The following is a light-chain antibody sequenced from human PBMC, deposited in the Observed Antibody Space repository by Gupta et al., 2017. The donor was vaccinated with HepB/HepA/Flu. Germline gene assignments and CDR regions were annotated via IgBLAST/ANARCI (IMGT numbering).Light chain of an antibody. Sequence: EIVLTQSPGPLSLSPWERASLSCRASQSVTDNYIAWYHQKPGQAPRVLMYHASNRAAGIPDRFSGSGSGTDFTLTISRLEPEDFAVYYCQQYGDSVPCSFGQGTKLEIK. J-gene: IGKJ2*04. V-gene: IGKV3-20*01. CDR1: QSVTDNY. CDR3: QQYGDSVPCS. CDR2: HAS.